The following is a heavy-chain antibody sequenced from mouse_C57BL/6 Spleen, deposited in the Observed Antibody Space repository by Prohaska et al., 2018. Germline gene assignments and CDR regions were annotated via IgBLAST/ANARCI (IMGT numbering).Heavy chain of an antibody. J-gene: IGHJ1*03. Sequence: KPSQSLSLTCSVTGYSITSGYYWNWIRQFPGNKLEWMGYISYDGSNNYNPSLKNRISITRDTSKNQFFLKLNSVTTEYTATYYCAREGDYYGSSYWYFDVWGTGTTVTVSS. CDR2: ISYDGSN. D-gene: IGHD1-1*01. CDR1: GYSITSGYY. CDR3: AREGDYYGSSYWYFDV. V-gene: IGHV3-6*01.